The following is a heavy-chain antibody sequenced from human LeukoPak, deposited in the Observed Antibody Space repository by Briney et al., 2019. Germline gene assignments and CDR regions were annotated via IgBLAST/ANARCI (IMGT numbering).Heavy chain of an antibody. Sequence: GGSLRLSCAASGFTFDDYGMSWVRQAPGKGLEWVSGINWNGGSTGYADFVKGRFTISRDNAKNSLYLQMNSLRAEDTALYYCARGDRHYYDSSGYFDYWGQGTLVTVSS. CDR3: ARGDRHYYDSSGYFDY. D-gene: IGHD3-22*01. V-gene: IGHV3-20*04. CDR1: GFTFDDYG. J-gene: IGHJ4*02. CDR2: INWNGGST.